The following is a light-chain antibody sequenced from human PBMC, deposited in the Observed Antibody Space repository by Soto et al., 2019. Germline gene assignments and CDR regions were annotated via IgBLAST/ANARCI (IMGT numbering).Light chain of an antibody. J-gene: IGLJ1*01. CDR1: SSDVGGYNY. V-gene: IGLV2-14*03. CDR3: SSYTTSNTRQIV. CDR2: DVS. Sequence: QSVLTQPASVSGSPGQSITISCTGTSSDVGGYNYVSWYQHHPGKAPKLLIYDVSNRPSGISNRFSGSKSDNTASLTISGFQPEDEADYYCSSYTTSNTRQIVFGTGTKVTVL.